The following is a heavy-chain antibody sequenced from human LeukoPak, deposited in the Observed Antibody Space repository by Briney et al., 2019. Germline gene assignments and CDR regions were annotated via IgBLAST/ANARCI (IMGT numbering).Heavy chain of an antibody. CDR2: IKSKTDGGTT. D-gene: IGHD2-21*01. CDR3: SKGGDYSRSVDY. J-gene: IGHJ4*02. V-gene: IGHV3-15*01. Sequence: PGGSLRLSCAASGFTFSNAWMSWVRQAPGKGLEWVGRIKSKTDGGTTDYAAPVKGRFTLSRDDSKNTLYLQMNSLENEDTAVYYCSKGGDYSRSVDYWGQGTLVTVSS. CDR1: GFTFSNAW.